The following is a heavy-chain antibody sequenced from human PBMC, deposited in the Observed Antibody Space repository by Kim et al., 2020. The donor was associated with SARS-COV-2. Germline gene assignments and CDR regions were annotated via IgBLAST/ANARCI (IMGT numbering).Heavy chain of an antibody. V-gene: IGHV3-33*01. CDR2: IWYDGSNK. J-gene: IGHJ4*02. D-gene: IGHD3-22*01. Sequence: GGSLRLSCAASGFTFSSYGMYWVRQAPGKGLEWVAVIWYDGSNKYYGDSVKGRFTISRDNSKNTLFLQMNSLRAEDTAVYYCGRDASCHYDSTGILYWGQGTLVSVSS. CDR1: GFTFSSYG. CDR3: GRDASCHYDSTGILY.